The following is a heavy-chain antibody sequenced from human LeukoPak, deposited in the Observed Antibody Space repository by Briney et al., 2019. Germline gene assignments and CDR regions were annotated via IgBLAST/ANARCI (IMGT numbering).Heavy chain of an antibody. V-gene: IGHV1-18*01. CDR3: ARDPPGTDFWSGYRYFDY. D-gene: IGHD3-3*01. CDR1: GYTFTSYG. CDR2: ISAYNGNT. Sequence: ASVKVSCKASGYTFTSYGISWVRQAPGLGLEWMGWISAYNGNTNYAQKLQGRVTMTTDTSTSTAYMELRSLRSDDTAVYYCARDPPGTDFWSGYRYFDYWGQGTLVTVSS. J-gene: IGHJ4*02.